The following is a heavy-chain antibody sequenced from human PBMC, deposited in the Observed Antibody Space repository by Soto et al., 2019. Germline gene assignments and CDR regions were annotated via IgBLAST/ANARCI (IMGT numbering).Heavy chain of an antibody. CDR1: GGSISVYY. D-gene: IGHD3-9*01. J-gene: IGHJ4*02. Sequence: KTSETLSLTFTISGGSISVYYWSWIRQSPGQGLEWIGYIYDSGSPYYNPSLKTRVTISADTSKNQISLKLTSATAADTAVYFCARGVGSSPPRYWGRGTLVTVSS. CDR3: ARGVGSSPPRY. CDR2: IYDSGSP. V-gene: IGHV4-59*01.